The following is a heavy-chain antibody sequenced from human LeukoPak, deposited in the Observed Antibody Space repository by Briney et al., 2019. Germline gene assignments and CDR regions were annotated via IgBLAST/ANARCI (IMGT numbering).Heavy chain of an antibody. J-gene: IGHJ4*02. Sequence: SETLSLTCTVSGGSISSYYWSWIRQPPGKGLEWIGYIYYSGSTNYNPSLKSRVTISVDTSKNQFSLKLSSVTAADTAVYYCARDSGYDYWFYFDYWGQGTLVTVSS. V-gene: IGHV4-59*01. CDR2: IYYSGST. CDR3: ARDSGYDYWFYFDY. D-gene: IGHD5-12*01. CDR1: GGSISSYY.